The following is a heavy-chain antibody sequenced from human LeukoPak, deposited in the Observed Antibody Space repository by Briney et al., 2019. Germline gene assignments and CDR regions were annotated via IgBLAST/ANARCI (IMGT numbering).Heavy chain of an antibody. CDR3: AKVAYNWISYGPFDY. D-gene: IGHD1-20*01. J-gene: IGHJ4*02. CDR2: ISGSGSGT. V-gene: IGHV3-23*01. Sequence: GGSLRLSCAASGFTFSSYAIHWVRQAPGQGLEWVSSISGSGSGTYYADSVKGRFTISRDNSKNTLYLQMNSLRAEDTAVYYCAKVAYNWISYGPFDYWGQGTLVTVSS. CDR1: GFTFSSYA.